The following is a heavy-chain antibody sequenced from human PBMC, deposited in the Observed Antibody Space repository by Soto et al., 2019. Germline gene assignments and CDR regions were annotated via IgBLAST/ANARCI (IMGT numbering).Heavy chain of an antibody. J-gene: IGHJ4*02. Sequence: EVQLLESGGGLVQPGGSLRLYCAASGFTFSSYAMSWVRQAPGKGLEWVSIIGVGGGDRYYPESVKGRLTISRDNSRDTLYLEMNSLRDEDTAVYYCARVRFGELVWGQGTLVTVSS. CDR2: IGVGGGDR. CDR1: GFTFSSYA. D-gene: IGHD3-10*01. CDR3: ARVRFGELV. V-gene: IGHV3-23*01.